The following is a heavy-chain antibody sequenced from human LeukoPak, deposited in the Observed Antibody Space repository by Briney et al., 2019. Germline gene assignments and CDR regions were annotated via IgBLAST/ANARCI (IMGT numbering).Heavy chain of an antibody. D-gene: IGHD1-26*01. V-gene: IGHV3-7*01. J-gene: IGHJ4*02. CDR1: GFTFSSYR. CDR2: IKEDGSAR. Sequence: GGSLRLSCAASGFTFSSYRLSWVRQAPGKGLEWVANIKEDGSARHYVDSVKGRFTISRDNAKKSLYLQMSSLRAEDTAVYYCAIAAGWEQAYWGQGTLVTVSS. CDR3: AIAAGWEQAY.